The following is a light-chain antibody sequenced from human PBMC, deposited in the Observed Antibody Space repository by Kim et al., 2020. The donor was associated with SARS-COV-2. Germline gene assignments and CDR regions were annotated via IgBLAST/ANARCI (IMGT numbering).Light chain of an antibody. CDR3: QTCDYTTVP. J-gene: IGLJ2*01. CDR2: QDN. Sequence: SYELTQPPSVSVSPGQTVTITCSGDTSGDRLGNKYVSWYQQKAGQSPVVVIYQDNKRPSGIPVRFSGSYFGNPATLTLTGTQPMDEGVYYCQTCDYTTVPFGGGTQLTVL. V-gene: IGLV3-1*01. CDR1: RLGNKY.